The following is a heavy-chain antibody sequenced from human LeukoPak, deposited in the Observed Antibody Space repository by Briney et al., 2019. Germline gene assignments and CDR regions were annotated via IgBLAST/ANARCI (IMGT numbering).Heavy chain of an antibody. Sequence: PGGSLRLSCAASGFTFSSYGMHWVRQAPGKGLEWVAFIRYDGSNKYYADSVKGRFTISRDNSKNTLYLQMNSLRAEDTAVYYCAKESTGQYYYYYMDVWDKGTTVTVSS. V-gene: IGHV3-30*02. D-gene: IGHD2-2*01. J-gene: IGHJ6*03. CDR2: IRYDGSNK. CDR3: AKESTGQYYYYYMDV. CDR1: GFTFSSYG.